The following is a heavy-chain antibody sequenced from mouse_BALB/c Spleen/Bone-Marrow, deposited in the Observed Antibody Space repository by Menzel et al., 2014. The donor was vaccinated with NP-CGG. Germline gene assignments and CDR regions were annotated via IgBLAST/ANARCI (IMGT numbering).Heavy chain of an antibody. V-gene: IGHV5-17*02. Sequence: EVKLVESGGGLVQPGGSRKLSCAASGFTSSSFGMHWVRRAPEKGLEWVAYISSASSNFNYADTVKDRFTISRDNPKNTLFLQMASLRSEGTAMYYCARWGYYYAMDYWGQGTSVTVSS. D-gene: IGHD2-2*01. J-gene: IGHJ4*01. CDR1: GFTSSSFG. CDR3: ARWGYYYAMDY. CDR2: ISSASSNF.